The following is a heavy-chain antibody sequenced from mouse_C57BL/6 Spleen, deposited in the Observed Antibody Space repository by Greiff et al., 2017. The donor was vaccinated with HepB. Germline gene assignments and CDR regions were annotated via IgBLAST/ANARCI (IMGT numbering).Heavy chain of an antibody. Sequence: EVQLQQSGAELVRPGASVKLSCTASGFNIKDDYMHWVKQSPEQGLEWIGWIDPENGDTEYASKFQGKATITADTSSNTAYLQLSSLTSEDTAVYYCTTGGYSWYFDVWGTGTTVTVSS. CDR2: IDPENGDT. V-gene: IGHV14-4*01. J-gene: IGHJ1*03. CDR1: GFNIKDDY. CDR3: TTGGYSWYFDV. D-gene: IGHD2-14*01.